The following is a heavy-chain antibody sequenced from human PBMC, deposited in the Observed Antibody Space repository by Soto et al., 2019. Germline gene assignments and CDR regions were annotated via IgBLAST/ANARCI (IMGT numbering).Heavy chain of an antibody. D-gene: IGHD3-10*01. CDR2: IYYSGST. Sequence: QVQLQESGPGLVKPSQTLSLTCTVSGGSISSGGYYWSWIRQHPGKGLEWIGYIYYSGSTYYNPSRKSRVTIXXDXSXXQFSLKLSSVTAADTAVYYCARMVDSGLWFGAFDYWGQGTLVTVSS. CDR3: ARMVDSGLWFGAFDY. V-gene: IGHV4-31*03. J-gene: IGHJ4*02. CDR1: GGSISSGGYY.